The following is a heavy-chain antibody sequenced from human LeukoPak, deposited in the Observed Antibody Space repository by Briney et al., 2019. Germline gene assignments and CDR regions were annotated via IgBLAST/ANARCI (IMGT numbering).Heavy chain of an antibody. Sequence: GGSLRLSCAASGFTFSSYGMHWVRQAPGKGLEWVAVISYDGSNKYYVDSVKGRFTISRDNSKNTLYLQMNSLRAEDTAVYYCAKGYGPYYYDSSLDIWGQGTMVTVSS. CDR3: AKGYGPYYYDSSLDI. CDR2: ISYDGSNK. CDR1: GFTFSSYG. J-gene: IGHJ3*02. V-gene: IGHV3-30*18. D-gene: IGHD3-22*01.